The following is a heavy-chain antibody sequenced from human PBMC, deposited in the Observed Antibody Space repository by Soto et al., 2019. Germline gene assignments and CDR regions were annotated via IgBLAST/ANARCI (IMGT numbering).Heavy chain of an antibody. Sequence: ASVKVSCKASGGTFSSYAISWVRQAPGQGLEWTGGIIPIFGTANYAQKFQGRVTITADKSTSTAYMELSSLRSEDTAVYYCARETGRDFSAGFNDYGMDVWGQGTTVTVSS. CDR3: ARETGRDFSAGFNDYGMDV. CDR1: GGTFSSYA. D-gene: IGHD3-3*01. J-gene: IGHJ6*02. V-gene: IGHV1-69*06. CDR2: IIPIFGTA.